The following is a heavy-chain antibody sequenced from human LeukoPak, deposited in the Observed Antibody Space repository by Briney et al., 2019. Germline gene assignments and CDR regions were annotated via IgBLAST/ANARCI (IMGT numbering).Heavy chain of an antibody. V-gene: IGHV1-24*01. J-gene: IGHJ5*02. Sequence: ASVKVSCKVSGYTLTELSMHWVRQAPGKGLEWMGGFDPEDGETIYAQKFQGRVTMTRDTSISTAYMELSRLRSDDTAVYYCARSVGIVVVVAATRRWFDPWGQGTLVTVSS. CDR3: ARSVGIVVVVAATRRWFDP. D-gene: IGHD2-15*01. CDR1: GYTLTELS. CDR2: FDPEDGET.